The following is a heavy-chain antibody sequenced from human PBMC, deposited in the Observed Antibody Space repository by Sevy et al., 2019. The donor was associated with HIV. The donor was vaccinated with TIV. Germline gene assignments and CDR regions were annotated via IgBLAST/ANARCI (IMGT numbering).Heavy chain of an antibody. CDR3: AREGCSKGNDY. CDR1: GFRFSIYA. V-gene: IGHV3-23*01. CDR2: FCMGVDRI. D-gene: IGHD2-2*01. Sequence: GGSLRLSCTTSGFRFSIYAMTWVRQAPGKGLEWVSSFCMGVDRIYYADSVRGRYTISRDDSKNTLYVEMNNLRAEDTAKYYCAREGCSKGNDYWGQGTLVTVSS. J-gene: IGHJ4*02.